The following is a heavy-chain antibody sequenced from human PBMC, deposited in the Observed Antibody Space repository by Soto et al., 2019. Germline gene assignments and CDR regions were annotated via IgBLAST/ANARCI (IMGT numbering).Heavy chain of an antibody. Sequence: SETLSLTCTVSGGSISSSSYYWGWIRQPPGKGLEWIGSIYYSGSTYYNPSLKSRVTISVDTSKNQFSLKLSSVTAADTAVYYCARHVRYYFDYWGQGTLVTVSS. V-gene: IGHV4-39*01. CDR2: IYYSGST. CDR3: ARHVRYYFDY. CDR1: GGSISSSSYY. J-gene: IGHJ4*02.